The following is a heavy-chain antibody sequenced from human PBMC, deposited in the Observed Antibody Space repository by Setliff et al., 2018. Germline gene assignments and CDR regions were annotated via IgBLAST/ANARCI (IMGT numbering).Heavy chain of an antibody. D-gene: IGHD6-13*01. V-gene: IGHV1-18*01. CDR1: GYTFTSYG. CDR2: INPNNGKT. CDR3: ARAGDAATGRKGVFEY. J-gene: IGHJ4*02. Sequence: EASVKVSCKASGYTFTSYGISWVRQAPGQGLEWMGWINPNNGKTNYAQKFQGRVTMTADTSTSTIYMELASLISDDTAVYYCARAGDAATGRKGVFEYWGQGTLVTVSS.